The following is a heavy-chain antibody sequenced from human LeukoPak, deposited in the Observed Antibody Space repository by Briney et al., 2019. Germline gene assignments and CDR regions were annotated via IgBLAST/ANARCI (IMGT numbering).Heavy chain of an antibody. CDR1: GFTFSSYA. V-gene: IGHV3-23*01. CDR2: ISGSGDNT. CDR3: AKAISGSNAVADY. Sequence: PGGSLRLSCAASGFTFSSYAMTWVRQAPGKGLEWGSSISGSGDNTYYADSVKGRFTISRDNSKNTLYLQMNSLRAEDTAVYYSAKAISGSNAVADYWGQGTLVTVSS. J-gene: IGHJ4*02. D-gene: IGHD1-26*01.